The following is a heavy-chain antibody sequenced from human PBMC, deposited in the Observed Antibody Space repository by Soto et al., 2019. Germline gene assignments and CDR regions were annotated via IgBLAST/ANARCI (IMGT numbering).Heavy chain of an antibody. V-gene: IGHV4-59*01. CDR1: GGSSSSYY. CDR3: ARSLYCSGGSCYFSYFDY. Sequence: SETLSLTCTVSGGSSSSYYWSSIRQPPGKGLEWIGYIYYSGSTNYNPSLKSRVTISVDTSKNQFSLKLSSVTAADTAVYYCARSLYCSGGSCYFSYFDYWGQGTLVTVSS. CDR2: IYYSGST. D-gene: IGHD2-15*01. J-gene: IGHJ4*02.